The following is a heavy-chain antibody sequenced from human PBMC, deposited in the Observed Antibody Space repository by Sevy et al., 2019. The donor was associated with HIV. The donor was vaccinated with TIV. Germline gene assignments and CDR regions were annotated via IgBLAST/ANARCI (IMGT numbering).Heavy chain of an antibody. V-gene: IGHV3-30*18. J-gene: IGHJ4*02. CDR2: ISYDGSNK. D-gene: IGHD1-1*01. Sequence: GGSLRLSCAASGFTFSSYDMHWVRQAPGKGLEWVAVISYDGSNKYYADSVKGRFTISRDNSKNTLYLQMNSLRAEDTAVYYCAKLPESIGSHNFPDFDYWGQGTLVTVSS. CDR3: AKLPESIGSHNFPDFDY. CDR1: GFTFSSYD.